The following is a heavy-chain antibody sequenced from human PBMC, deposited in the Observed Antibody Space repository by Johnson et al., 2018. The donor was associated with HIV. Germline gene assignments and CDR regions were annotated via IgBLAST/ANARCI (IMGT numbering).Heavy chain of an antibody. CDR1: GFSFSNYW. D-gene: IGHD3-3*01. V-gene: IGHV3-7*01. CDR2: IKQDGNKK. Sequence: VQLVESGGGLAQPGGSLKVSCAASGFSFSNYWMSWVRQAPGKGLEWVANIKQDGNKKYYVDSVRGRFTISRDNSKNTLYLQMNSLRAEDTAVYYCAKDSTYYDCGGAFDIWGQGTMVTVSS. CDR3: AKDSTYYDCGGAFDI. J-gene: IGHJ3*02.